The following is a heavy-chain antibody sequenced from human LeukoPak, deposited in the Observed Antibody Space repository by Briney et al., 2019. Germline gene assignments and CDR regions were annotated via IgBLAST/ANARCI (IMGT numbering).Heavy chain of an antibody. CDR1: GFTFSSYS. CDR3: ASYSIAAAGFDY. V-gene: IGHV3-21*05. J-gene: IGHJ4*02. CDR2: ISSSSSYT. D-gene: IGHD6-13*01. Sequence: GGSLRLSCAASGFTFSSYSMNWVRQAPGKGLEWVSYISSSSSYTNYADSVKGRFTISRDNAKNSLYLQMNSLRAEDTAVYYCASYSIAAAGFDYWGQGTLVTVSS.